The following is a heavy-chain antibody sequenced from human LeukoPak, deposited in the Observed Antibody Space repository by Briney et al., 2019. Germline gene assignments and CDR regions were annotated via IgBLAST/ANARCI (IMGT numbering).Heavy chain of an antibody. D-gene: IGHD1-26*01. CDR1: GFTFSGSA. J-gene: IGHJ4*02. CDR3: TRLTVGATTDY. CDR2: IRAKVHSYAT. V-gene: IGHV3-73*01. Sequence: GGSLRLSCAASGFTFSGSAMHWVRQASGKGLEWVGRIRAKVHSYATAYAASVKGRFTISRDDSKNTAYLQTNSLKTEDTATYYCTRLTVGATTDYWGQGALVTVSS.